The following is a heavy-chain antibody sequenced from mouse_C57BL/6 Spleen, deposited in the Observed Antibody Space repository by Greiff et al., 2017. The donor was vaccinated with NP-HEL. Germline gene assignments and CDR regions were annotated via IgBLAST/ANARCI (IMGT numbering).Heavy chain of an antibody. V-gene: IGHV5-16*01. J-gene: IGHJ4*01. Sequence: EVKLVESEGGLVQPGSSMKLSCTASGFTFSDYYMAWVRQVPEKGLEWVANINYDGSSTYYLDSLKSRFIISRDNAKNILYLQMSSLKSEDTATYYCARVYYGYPKAMDYWGQGTSVTVSS. CDR3: ARVYYGYPKAMDY. CDR1: GFTFSDYY. D-gene: IGHD2-2*01. CDR2: INYDGSST.